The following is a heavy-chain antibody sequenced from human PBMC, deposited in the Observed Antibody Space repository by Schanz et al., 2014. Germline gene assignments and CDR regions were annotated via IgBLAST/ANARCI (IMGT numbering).Heavy chain of an antibody. CDR1: GFPFSYYT. J-gene: IGHJ6*02. D-gene: IGHD6-13*01. CDR2: TRNKANSYTT. Sequence: VESGGGLVKPGGSLRLSCAVSGFPFSYYTMNWVRQAPGKGLEWLGRTRNKANSYTTGYAASVKGRFTISRDNAKNSLYLQMNSLRAEDTAVYYCARVSERQLLSQLYYYYGMDVWGQGTLVSVSS. CDR3: ARVSERQLLSQLYYYYGMDV. V-gene: IGHV3-72*01.